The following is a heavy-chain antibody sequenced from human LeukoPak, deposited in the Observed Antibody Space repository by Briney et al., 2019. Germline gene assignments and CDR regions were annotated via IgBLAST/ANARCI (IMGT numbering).Heavy chain of an antibody. V-gene: IGHV3-7*01. D-gene: IGHD1-26*01. CDR3: ARESGSYYFDY. CDR2: IKQDGSAK. J-gene: IGHJ4*02. CDR1: GFTFSSYW. Sequence: PGGSLRLSCAASGFTFSSYWMSWVRQAPGKGLEWVANIKQDGSAKYYVDSVKGRFTISRDNAKNSLYLQMNSLRAEDTAVYYCARESGSYYFDYWGQGTLVTVSS.